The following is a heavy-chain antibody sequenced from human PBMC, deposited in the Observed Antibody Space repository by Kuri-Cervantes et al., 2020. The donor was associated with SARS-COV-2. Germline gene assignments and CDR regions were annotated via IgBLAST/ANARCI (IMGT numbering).Heavy chain of an antibody. Sequence: GESLKISCAASGFTFSIYGMHWVRQAPGKGLEWVALISYEASKKNYADSVKGRFTISRDNSKNTLYLQMNSLRAEGTAVYYCAKDLAHSGSYYNHWGFDYWGQGTLVTVSS. CDR1: GFTFSIYG. CDR3: AKDLAHSGSYYNHWGFDY. D-gene: IGHD1-26*01. V-gene: IGHV3-30*18. J-gene: IGHJ4*02. CDR2: ISYEASKK.